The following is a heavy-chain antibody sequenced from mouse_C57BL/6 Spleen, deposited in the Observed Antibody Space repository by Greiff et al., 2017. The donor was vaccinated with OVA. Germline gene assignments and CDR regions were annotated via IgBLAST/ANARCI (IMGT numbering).Heavy chain of an antibody. D-gene: IGHD4-1*02. V-gene: IGHV1-15*01. Sequence: QVQLQQSGAELVRPGASVTLSCKASGYTFTDYEMHWVKQTPVHGLEWIGAIDPETGGTAYNQKFKGKAILTADKSSSTAYMELRSLTSEDSAVYYCTRPTGTYAMDYWGQGTSVTVSS. CDR2: IDPETGGT. CDR1: GYTFTDYE. CDR3: TRPTGTYAMDY. J-gene: IGHJ4*01.